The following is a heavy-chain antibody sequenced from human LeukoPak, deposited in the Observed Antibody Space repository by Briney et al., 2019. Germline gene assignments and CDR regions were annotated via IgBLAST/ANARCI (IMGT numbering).Heavy chain of an antibody. CDR2: ISYDGSDK. Sequence: GRSLRLSCAASGFTFSSYGLHWVRQAPGKGLEWVAVISYDGSDKYYADSVRGRFTISRDNSKNTLYLQMNSLRAEDTAVYYCAKDLRYYGSGSPGAFDIWDQGTMVTVSS. J-gene: IGHJ3*02. CDR1: GFTFSSYG. V-gene: IGHV3-30*18. D-gene: IGHD3-10*01. CDR3: AKDLRYYGSGSPGAFDI.